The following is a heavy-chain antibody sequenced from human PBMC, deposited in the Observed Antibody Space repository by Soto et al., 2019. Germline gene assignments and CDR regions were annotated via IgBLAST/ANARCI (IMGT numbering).Heavy chain of an antibody. Sequence: QVQLVQSGAEVKKPGSSVKVSCKASGGTFSSYTISWVRQAPGQGLEWMGRIIPILGIANYAQKFQGRVTITADKSTSTAYMELSSLRSEDTAVYYCASRGVPAASSNMDVWGKGTTVTVS. CDR3: ASRGVPAASSNMDV. CDR1: GGTFSSYT. V-gene: IGHV1-69*02. J-gene: IGHJ6*03. CDR2: IIPILGIA. D-gene: IGHD2-2*01.